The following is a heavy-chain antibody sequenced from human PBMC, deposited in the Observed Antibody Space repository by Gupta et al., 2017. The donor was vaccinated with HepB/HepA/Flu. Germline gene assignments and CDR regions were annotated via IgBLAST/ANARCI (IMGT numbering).Heavy chain of an antibody. V-gene: IGHV1-69*06. D-gene: IGHD3-3*01. CDR1: GGTFSSYA. CDR3: ARVGTYYDFWSGYFDY. Sequence: QVQLVQSGAEVKKPGSSVKVSCKASGGTFSSYAIRWVRQAPGQGLEWMGGIIPIFGTANYAQKFQGRVTITADKSTSTAYMELSSLRSEDTAVYYCARVGTYYDFWSGYFDYWGQGTLVTVSS. CDR2: IIPIFGTA. J-gene: IGHJ4*02.